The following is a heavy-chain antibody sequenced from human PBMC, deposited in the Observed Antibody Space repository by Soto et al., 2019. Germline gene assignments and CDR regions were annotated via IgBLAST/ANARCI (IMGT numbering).Heavy chain of an antibody. CDR3: TTDEEVTAIPTLDY. Sequence: SVSNAWMNWVRQAPGKGLEWVGRIKSKTDGGTTDYAAPVKGRFTISRDDSKNTLYLQMNSLKTEDTAVYYCTTDEEVTAIPTLDYWGQGTLVTVSS. CDR1: SVSNAW. CDR2: IKSKTDGGTT. D-gene: IGHD2-21*02. J-gene: IGHJ4*02. V-gene: IGHV3-15*07.